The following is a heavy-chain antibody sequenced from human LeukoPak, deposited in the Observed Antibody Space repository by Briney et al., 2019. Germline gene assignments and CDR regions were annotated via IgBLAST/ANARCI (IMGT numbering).Heavy chain of an antibody. D-gene: IGHD6-19*01. CDR1: GFTFSNYV. CDR3: AKAGRLQAVASWIDN. CDR2: IGGGATT. Sequence: GGCLSPSCAASGFTFSNYVMSWVRQAPGKGLEWVSAIGGGATTYYADYVKGRVNISRDNSKNTLYLQMNSLRAEDTAIYYCAKAGRLQAVASWIDNWGQ. J-gene: IGHJ4*02. V-gene: IGHV3-23*01.